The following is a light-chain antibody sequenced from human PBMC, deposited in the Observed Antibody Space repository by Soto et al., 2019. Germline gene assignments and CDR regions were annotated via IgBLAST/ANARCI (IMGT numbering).Light chain of an antibody. J-gene: IGLJ2*01. V-gene: IGLV2-14*01. CDR1: SSDVGAYNY. Sequence: QSALTQPASVSGSPGQSITISCTGTSSDVGAYNYVSWYQQHPGKAPKLMIYEVSNRPSGVSNRFSGSKSGNTASLTISGLQAEDEADYYCNSYTSSSTLFGGGTKVTVL. CDR3: NSYTSSSTL. CDR2: EVS.